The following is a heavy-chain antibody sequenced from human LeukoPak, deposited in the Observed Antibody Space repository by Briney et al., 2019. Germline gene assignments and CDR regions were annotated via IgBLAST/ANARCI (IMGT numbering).Heavy chain of an antibody. Sequence: KPSETLSLTCTVGNGSMNDYYWSWIRQPPGKGLEWIGYIYYSGSTNYNPSLKSRVTISVDTSKNQFSLKLSSVTAADTAVYYCARGSKDSSGWYRYYYYYYGMDVWGQGTTVTVSS. D-gene: IGHD6-19*01. V-gene: IGHV4-59*01. CDR2: IYYSGST. CDR1: NGSMNDYY. CDR3: ARGSKDSSGWYRYYYYYYGMDV. J-gene: IGHJ6*02.